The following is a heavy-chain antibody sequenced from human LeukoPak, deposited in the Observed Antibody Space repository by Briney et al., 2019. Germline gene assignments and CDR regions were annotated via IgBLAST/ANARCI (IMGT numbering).Heavy chain of an antibody. J-gene: IGHJ5*02. Sequence: SETLSLTCSVSGGSVTRYYWNWVRQTPGKGLEWIGYISNSETSDYGPSFKSRGTMSLDTSKNQFSLKLRSVTAADTGVYYCARGYCSDERCPVFPSWGQGPLVTVSS. CDR3: ARGYCSDERCPVFPS. D-gene: IGHD2-15*01. CDR1: GGSVTRYY. V-gene: IGHV4-59*02. CDR2: ISNSETS.